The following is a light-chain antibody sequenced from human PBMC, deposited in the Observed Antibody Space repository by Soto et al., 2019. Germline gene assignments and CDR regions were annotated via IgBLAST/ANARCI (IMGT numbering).Light chain of an antibody. CDR2: EVS. V-gene: IGLV2-8*01. Sequence: QSALTQPPSASGSPGQSVTISCTGTSSDVGGYNYVSWYQQHPGKAPKVMIYEVSKRPSGVPDRFSGSKSGNTASLTVSRLQAEDEADYYCSSYAGSNNFGVFGGGTKLTVL. CDR1: SSDVGGYNY. CDR3: SSYAGSNNFGV. J-gene: IGLJ2*01.